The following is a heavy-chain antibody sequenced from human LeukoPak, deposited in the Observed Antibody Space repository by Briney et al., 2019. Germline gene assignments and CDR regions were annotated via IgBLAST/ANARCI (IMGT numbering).Heavy chain of an antibody. V-gene: IGHV3-23*01. CDR2: ISGSGGST. Sequence: GGSLRLSCAASGFTFSRYTMNWVRQAPGKGLEWVSAISGSGGSTYYADSVKGRFTISRDNSKNTLYLQMNSLRAEDTAVYYCAKHIVVVPAATFDYWGQGTLVTVSS. CDR1: GFTFSRYT. D-gene: IGHD2-2*01. J-gene: IGHJ4*02. CDR3: AKHIVVVPAATFDY.